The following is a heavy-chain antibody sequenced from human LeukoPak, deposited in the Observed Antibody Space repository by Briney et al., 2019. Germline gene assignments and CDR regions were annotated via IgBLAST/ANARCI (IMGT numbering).Heavy chain of an antibody. V-gene: IGHV7-4-1*02. Sequence: GASVKVSCKASGYTFTSYAMNWVRQAPGQGLEWMGWINTNTGNPTYAQGFTGRFVFSLDTSVSTAYLQISSLKAEDTAVYYCARANSGNLPDWFDPWGQGTLVTVSS. CDR1: GYTFTSYA. D-gene: IGHD1-26*01. CDR2: INTNTGNP. CDR3: ARANSGNLPDWFDP. J-gene: IGHJ5*02.